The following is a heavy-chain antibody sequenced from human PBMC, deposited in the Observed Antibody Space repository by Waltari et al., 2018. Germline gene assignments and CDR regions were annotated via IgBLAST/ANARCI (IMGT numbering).Heavy chain of an antibody. CDR3: ARHPAMTIMRWYFDL. D-gene: IGHD2-8*01. CDR2: LYYSGRT. Sequence: QLQLQESGPGLVKPSETLSLTCTVSGGSISSSSYYWGWIRQPPGEGLEWIGRLYYSGRTDYTPSLKSRVTISVDTSKSQCTRKLSSVTAADTAVYYCARHPAMTIMRWYFDLWGRGTLVTVSS. V-gene: IGHV4-39*01. CDR1: GGSISSSSYY. J-gene: IGHJ2*01.